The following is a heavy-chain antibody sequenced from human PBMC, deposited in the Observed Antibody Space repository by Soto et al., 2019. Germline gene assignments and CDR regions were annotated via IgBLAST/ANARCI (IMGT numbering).Heavy chain of an antibody. CDR1: GFTFSSYW. CDR2: IKSDGSST. Sequence: EVQLVESGGGLVKPGGSLRLSCAASGFTFSSYWMHWVRQAPGKGLVWVSRIKSDGSSTSYADSVKGRFTIFRDNAKNTLYLQVNRLRAEDTAVYYCARVPLPASYYYYGMDVWGQGTMVTVSS. V-gene: IGHV3-74*01. J-gene: IGHJ6*02. CDR3: ARVPLPASYYYYGMDV.